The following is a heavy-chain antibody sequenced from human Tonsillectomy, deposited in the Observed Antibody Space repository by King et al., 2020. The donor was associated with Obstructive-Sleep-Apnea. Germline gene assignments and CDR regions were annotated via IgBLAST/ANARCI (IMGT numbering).Heavy chain of an antibody. CDR2: INPNSGGT. V-gene: IGHV1-2*02. D-gene: IGHD6-13*01. Sequence: VQLVESGAEVKKPGASVKVSCKASGYSFTGNYMHWVRQAPGQGLEWMGWINPNSGGTDYAQEFQGRVTMTRDTSISTAYMELSRLSSDDTAVYYCARDAAAGFHRRVNYFDYWGQGTLVTVSS. J-gene: IGHJ4*02. CDR1: GYSFTGNY. CDR3: ARDAAAGFHRRVNYFDY.